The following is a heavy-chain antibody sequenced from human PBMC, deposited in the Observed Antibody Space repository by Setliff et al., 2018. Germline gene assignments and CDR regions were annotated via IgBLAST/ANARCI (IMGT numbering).Heavy chain of an antibody. CDR1: GGSVSNSGFF. CDR3: ARVIPSAPRFDP. CDR2: IYDSGSS. J-gene: IGHJ5*01. V-gene: IGHV4-39*07. Sequence: SETLSLTCTVSGGSVSNSGFFWGWLRQAPGKGLEWIGNIYDSGSSNYNASLKSRLIITRDKSKNQFSLSLTSVTAADTAVYFCARVIPSAPRFDPWGRGILVTVSS. D-gene: IGHD2-2*02.